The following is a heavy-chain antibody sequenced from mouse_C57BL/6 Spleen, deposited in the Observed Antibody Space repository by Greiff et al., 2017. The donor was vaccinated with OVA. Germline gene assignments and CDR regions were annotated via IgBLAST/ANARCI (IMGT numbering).Heavy chain of an antibody. CDR3: ARNEDSYCSTPCAMDY. V-gene: IGHV2-2*01. J-gene: IGHJ4*01. CDR2: IWSGGST. Sequence: VQLQQSGPGLVQPSQSLSITCTVSGFSLTSYGVTWVRQSPGKGLEWLGVIWSGGSTDYNAAFISRLSISTDNSKCQVYFKMNSLQSDDTAMYYCARNEDSYCSTPCAMDYWGQGTSVTVSS. CDR1: GFSLTSYG. D-gene: IGHD1-1*01.